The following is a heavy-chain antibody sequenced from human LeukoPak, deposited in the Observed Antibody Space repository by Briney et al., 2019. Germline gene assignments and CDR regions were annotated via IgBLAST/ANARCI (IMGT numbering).Heavy chain of an antibody. D-gene: IGHD3-10*01. CDR3: AKGYYGSGSYGWFDP. J-gene: IGHJ5*02. V-gene: IGHV3-7*01. Sequence: GGSLRLSCEASGFTFNNYWMSWFRQAPGKGLEWVANIKQDESEKNYVDSVKGRFTISRDNVKNSLYLQMNSLRAEDTAVYYCAKGYYGSGSYGWFDPWGQGTLVTVSS. CDR2: IKQDESEK. CDR1: GFTFNNYW.